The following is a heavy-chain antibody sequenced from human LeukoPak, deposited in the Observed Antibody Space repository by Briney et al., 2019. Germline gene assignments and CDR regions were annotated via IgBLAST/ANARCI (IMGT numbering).Heavy chain of an antibody. CDR1: GFTFSSYA. J-gene: IGHJ4*02. D-gene: IGHD1-26*01. CDR3: ASARYSGSYESLDY. V-gene: IGHV3-30*04. CDR2: ISYDGSNK. Sequence: PGGSLRLSCAASGFTFSSYAMHWVRQAPGKGLEWVAVISYDGSNKYYADSVKGRFTISRDNSKNTLYLQMNSLRAEDTAVYYCASARYSGSYESLDYWGQGTLVTVSS.